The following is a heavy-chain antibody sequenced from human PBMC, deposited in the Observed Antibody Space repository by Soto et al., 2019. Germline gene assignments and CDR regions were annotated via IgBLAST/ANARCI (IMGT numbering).Heavy chain of an antibody. CDR2: ISSSSSYI. CDR1: GFTFSSYS. V-gene: IGHV3-21*01. D-gene: IGHD6-6*01. Sequence: RLSCAASGFTFSSYSMNWVRQAPGKGLEWVSSISSSSSYIYYADSVKGRFTISRDNAKNSLYLQMNSLRAEDTAAYYCARDGLASSSAFDIWGQGTMVTVS. CDR3: ARDGLASSSAFDI. J-gene: IGHJ3*02.